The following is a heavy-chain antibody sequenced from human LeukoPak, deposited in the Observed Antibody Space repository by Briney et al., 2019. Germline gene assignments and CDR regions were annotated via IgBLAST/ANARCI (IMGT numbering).Heavy chain of an antibody. Sequence: ASVKVSCKASGGTFSSYAISWVRQAPGQGLEWMGGINAGNGNTKYSQKFQGRVTITRDTSASTAYMELSSLRSEDTAVYYCARDPRAGGTSNWFDPWGQGTLVTVSS. CDR2: INAGNGNT. V-gene: IGHV1-3*01. CDR1: GGTFSSYA. CDR3: ARDPRAGGTSNWFDP. D-gene: IGHD1-26*01. J-gene: IGHJ5*02.